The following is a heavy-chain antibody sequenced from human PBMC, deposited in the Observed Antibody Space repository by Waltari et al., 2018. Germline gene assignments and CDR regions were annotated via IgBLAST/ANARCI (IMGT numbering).Heavy chain of an antibody. CDR3: GRRSHTRVVEAATDGGAFEI. Sequence: QVQMQESGPGLVKPSATLSLTCSAPGGSDSSFSYYWGWVRQSPEKGPEGIGNFFLTGGTGYNPPLKIGVPISMNISKPQVSRKVTPGTAADPAVYDCGRRSHTRVVEAATDGGAFEIWGQGKRVTVSS. D-gene: IGHD2-15*01. CDR2: FFLTGGT. J-gene: IGHJ3*02. CDR1: GGSDSSFSYY. V-gene: IGHV4-39*07.